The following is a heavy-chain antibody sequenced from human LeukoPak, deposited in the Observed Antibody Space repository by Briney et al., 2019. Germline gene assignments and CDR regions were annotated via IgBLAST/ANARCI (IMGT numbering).Heavy chain of an antibody. CDR2: IYYSGST. CDR3: AREALQDCGGDCYPTLFDY. J-gene: IGHJ4*02. CDR1: GGSFSSGGYY. D-gene: IGHD2-21*02. V-gene: IGHV4-31*03. Sequence: SETLSLTCTVSGGSFSSGGYYWSWIRQHPGKGLEWIGYIYYSGSTYYNPSLKSRVTISVDTSKNQFSLKLSSVTAADTAVYYCAREALQDCGGDCYPTLFDYWGQGTLVTVSS.